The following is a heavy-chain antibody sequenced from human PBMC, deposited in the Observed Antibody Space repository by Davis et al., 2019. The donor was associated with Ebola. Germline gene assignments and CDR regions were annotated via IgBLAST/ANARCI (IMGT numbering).Heavy chain of an antibody. CDR3: ASTYCGGDCYAYYFDF. Sequence: GGSLRLSCAASGFTFSSYVMHWVRQAPGQGLEYVSAISSNGGSTYYANSVKGRFTISRDNSKNTLYLQMGSLRAEDMAVYYCASTYCGGDCYAYYFDFWGQGTLVTVSS. V-gene: IGHV3-64*01. CDR2: ISSNGGST. J-gene: IGHJ4*02. D-gene: IGHD2-21*02. CDR1: GFTFSSYV.